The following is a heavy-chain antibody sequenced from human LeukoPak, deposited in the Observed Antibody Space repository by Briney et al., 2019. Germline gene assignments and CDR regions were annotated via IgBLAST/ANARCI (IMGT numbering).Heavy chain of an antibody. V-gene: IGHV3-33*01. CDR1: GLTFSSYG. Sequence: PGGSLRLSCAASGLTFSSYGMHWVRQAPGKGLEWVAVIWYDGSNKYYADSVKGRFTISRDNSKNTLYLQMNSLRAEDTAVYYCAREVGYQLLSGDYYYYGMDVWGKGTTVTVSS. CDR2: IWYDGSNK. J-gene: IGHJ6*04. D-gene: IGHD2-2*01. CDR3: AREVGYQLLSGDYYYYGMDV.